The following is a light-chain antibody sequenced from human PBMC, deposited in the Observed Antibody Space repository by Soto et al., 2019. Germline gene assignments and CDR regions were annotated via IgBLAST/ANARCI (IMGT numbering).Light chain of an antibody. CDR2: GAS. J-gene: IGKJ4*02. CDR3: QQYGSSGT. V-gene: IGKV3-20*01. CDR1: QSVSSN. Sequence: EIVMTQSPATLSVSPGEGATLPCRASQSVSSNLAWYQQKPGQAPRLLIYGASNRATGIPDRFSGSGSGTDFTLTISRLEPEDFAVYYCQQYGSSGTFGRGTKVDIK.